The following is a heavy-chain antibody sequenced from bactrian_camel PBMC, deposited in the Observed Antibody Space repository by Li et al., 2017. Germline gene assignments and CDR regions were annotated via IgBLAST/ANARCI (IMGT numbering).Heavy chain of an antibody. V-gene: IGHV3S53*01. CDR1: NHRGNC. J-gene: IGHJ6*01. CDR2: IASTGVT. D-gene: IGHD3*01. Sequence: QLVESGGGSVQAGGSLRLSCLYNHRGNCMGWIRQRPGKEHEGVAVIASTGVTHYRESVEGRFTISRDNAKNTVYLQMDSLKPEDTAVYYCAADRALDDDCYVGSLYTDFAYWGQGTQVTVS. CDR3: AADRALDDDCYVGSLYTDFAY.